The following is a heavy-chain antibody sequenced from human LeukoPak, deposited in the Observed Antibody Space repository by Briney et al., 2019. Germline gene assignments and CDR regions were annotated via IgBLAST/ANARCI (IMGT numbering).Heavy chain of an antibody. Sequence: GRSLRLSCEASGFTFSTYGMHWVSQAPGKGLEWVALMSYDGSDKSYADSVMGRLTISRDNSKSTLYLQMNSLRAEDTAVYYCAKDILGIAAAGTRSYYYYYGMDVWGQGTTVTVSS. D-gene: IGHD6-13*01. J-gene: IGHJ6*02. CDR3: AKDILGIAAAGTRSYYYYYGMDV. CDR1: GFTFSTYG. CDR2: MSYDGSDK. V-gene: IGHV3-30*18.